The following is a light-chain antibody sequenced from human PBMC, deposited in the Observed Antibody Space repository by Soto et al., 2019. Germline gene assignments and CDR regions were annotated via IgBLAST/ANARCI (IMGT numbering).Light chain of an antibody. Sequence: EIVLTQSPATLSLSPGERATFSCRASQSVSSDLVWYQQKPGQAPRLLIYDASNRATGVPARFSGSGSGTAFTLTISSLEPEDFAVYFCQLYGSSPPRYTFAQGTKLEIK. J-gene: IGKJ2*01. CDR3: QLYGSSPPRYT. CDR1: QSVSSD. CDR2: DAS. V-gene: IGKV3-11*01.